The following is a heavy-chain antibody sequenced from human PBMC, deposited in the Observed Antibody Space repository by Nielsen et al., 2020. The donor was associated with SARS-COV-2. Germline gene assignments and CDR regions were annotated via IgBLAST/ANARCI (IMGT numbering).Heavy chain of an antibody. J-gene: IGHJ4*02. CDR1: GGSISTYY. D-gene: IGHD3-10*01. CDR2: VYYNGDT. CDR3: ARHRTYGVGSYSPFYFDS. Sequence: SETLSLTCTISGGSISTYYWSWIRQPPGKGLEWIGYVYYNGDTNYNPSLKSRVTISVDTSKTQFSLKVGSVTDADTAVYYCARHRTYGVGSYSPFYFDSWGQGTLVTVSS. V-gene: IGHV4-59*08.